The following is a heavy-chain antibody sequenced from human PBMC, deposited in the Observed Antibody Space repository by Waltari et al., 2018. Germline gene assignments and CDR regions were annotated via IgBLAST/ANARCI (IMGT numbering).Heavy chain of an antibody. V-gene: IGHV3-74*03. J-gene: IGHJ6*02. Sequence: EEQLLESGGGLVQPGDSLRLSCAASGFRFSNYWMNWVRQAPGKGLVWVARISNDETTLTYADSVKGRCTISRDNAKNTVYLQMKRLRADDTAVYYCARLAPRTYRSPVPGRHYYYGMDVWGQGTTVTVSS. CDR2: ISNDETTL. CDR3: ARLAPRTYRSPVPGRHYYYGMDV. CDR1: GFRFSNYW. D-gene: IGHD3-10*01.